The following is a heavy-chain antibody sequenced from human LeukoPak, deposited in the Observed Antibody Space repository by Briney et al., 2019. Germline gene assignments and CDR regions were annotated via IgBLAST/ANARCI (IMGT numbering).Heavy chain of an antibody. V-gene: IGHV3-23*01. D-gene: IGHD3-10*01. CDR2: ISGSGGST. CDR1: GFTFSSYA. CDR3: AKDSGSVRGVIISTDNWFDP. J-gene: IGHJ5*02. Sequence: GGSLRLSCAAYGFTFSSYAMSWVRQAPGKGLEWVSAISGSGGSTYYADSVKGRFTISRDNSKNTLYLQMNSLRAEDTAVYYCAKDSGSVRGVIISTDNWFDPWGQGTLVTVSS.